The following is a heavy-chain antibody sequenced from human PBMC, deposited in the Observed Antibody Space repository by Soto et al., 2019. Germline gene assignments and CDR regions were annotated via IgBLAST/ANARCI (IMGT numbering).Heavy chain of an antibody. CDR2: INPSGGGT. Sequence: QVQLVQSATEVKKPGASAKVSCKASGYTFLDFYIHWVRQAPGQGLEWMGFINPSGGGTTYAQQFQGRLTMTRDTSTSTVYMELMSLRSEDTAIYYCARDKPFSADYWGQGTLVT. J-gene: IGHJ4*02. D-gene: IGHD3-3*02. V-gene: IGHV1-46*01. CDR1: GYTFLDFY. CDR3: ARDKPFSADY.